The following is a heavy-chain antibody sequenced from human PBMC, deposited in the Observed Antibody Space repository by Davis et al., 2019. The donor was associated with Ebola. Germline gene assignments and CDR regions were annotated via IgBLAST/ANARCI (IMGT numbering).Heavy chain of an antibody. CDR2: ISSSSSYI. CDR1: GFTFSSYS. J-gene: IGHJ5*02. CDR3: ARGGSYYNWFDP. V-gene: IGHV3-21*01. Sequence: GESLKISCAASGFTFSSYSMNWVRQAPGKGLEWVSSISSSSSYIYYGDSVKGRFTISRDNSNNLLYLQMNSLRAEDTAVYYCARGGSYYNWFDPWGQGTLVTVSS. D-gene: IGHD1-26*01.